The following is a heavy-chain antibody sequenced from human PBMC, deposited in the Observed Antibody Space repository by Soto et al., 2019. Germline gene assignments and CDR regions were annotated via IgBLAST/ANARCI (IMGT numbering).Heavy chain of an antibody. D-gene: IGHD6-13*01. CDR3: ARDFKRYRSPPGPLAY. J-gene: IGHJ4*02. CDR1: GDSISSGDYC. Sequence: SETLSLTCTVSGDSISSGDYCWSWIRQPPGKGLEWIGCIYYSGNTYYNPSLKRRFSISVDTSKNQFSLQLSSVTVADTAVYYCARDFKRYRSPPGPLAYWVLGTLVTVSS. CDR2: IYYSGNT. V-gene: IGHV4-30-4*01.